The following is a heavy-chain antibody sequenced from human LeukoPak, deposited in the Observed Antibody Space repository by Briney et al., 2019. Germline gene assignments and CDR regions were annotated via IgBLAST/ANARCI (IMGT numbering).Heavy chain of an antibody. D-gene: IGHD1-26*01. Sequence: PGGSLRLSCAASGFTFRSFWMSGPRQAPGKGLEWVASIKQDGSEKYYVHSVKGRFTISRDNAKNSLYLQMNSLRAEDTAVYYCARDPYSGSYSDYYYYYMDVWGKGTTVTVSS. V-gene: IGHV3-7*01. J-gene: IGHJ6*03. CDR3: ARDPYSGSYSDYYYYYMDV. CDR1: GFTFRSFW. CDR2: IKQDGSEK.